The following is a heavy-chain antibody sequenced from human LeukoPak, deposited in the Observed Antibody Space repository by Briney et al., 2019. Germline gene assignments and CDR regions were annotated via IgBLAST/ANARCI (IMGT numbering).Heavy chain of an antibody. CDR1: GGSFSGYY. CDR3: ARGLWLKVDY. J-gene: IGHJ4*02. CDR2: INHSGST. Sequence: SETLSLTCAVYGGSFSGYYWSWIRQPPGKGLEWIGEINHSGSTNYNPSLKSRVTISVDTSKNQFSLKLSSVAAADTAVHYCARGLWLKVDYWGQGTLVTVSS. D-gene: IGHD5-12*01. V-gene: IGHV4-34*01.